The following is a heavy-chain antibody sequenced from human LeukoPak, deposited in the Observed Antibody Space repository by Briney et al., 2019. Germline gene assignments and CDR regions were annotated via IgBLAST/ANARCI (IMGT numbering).Heavy chain of an antibody. CDR2: IYTSGST. J-gene: IGHJ5*02. CDR1: GDSLSSYY. D-gene: IGHD3-10*01. Sequence: PSETLSLTCTVSGDSLSSYYWSWIRQPPGKGLEWIGRIYTSGSTNYNPSLKSRVTMSVDTSKNQFSLKLSSVTAADTAVYYCARDARPTYYYGSGSYYWFDPWGQGTLVTVSS. CDR3: ARDARPTYYYGSGSYYWFDP. V-gene: IGHV4-4*07.